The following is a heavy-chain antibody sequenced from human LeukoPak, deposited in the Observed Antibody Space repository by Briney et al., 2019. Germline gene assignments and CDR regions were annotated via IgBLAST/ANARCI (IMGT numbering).Heavy chain of an antibody. D-gene: IGHD3-10*01. V-gene: IGHV3-23*01. CDR2: ITGRGGYT. Sequence: GGSLRLSCAASGSTFSTYTMSWVRQAPGKGLEWVSAITGRGGYTYYADSVKGRFTISRDNSKNTMFLQMNSLRAEDTAVYYCATFGCNGDCDYWGQGTLVTVSS. CDR1: GSTFSTYT. J-gene: IGHJ4*02. CDR3: ATFGCNGDCDY.